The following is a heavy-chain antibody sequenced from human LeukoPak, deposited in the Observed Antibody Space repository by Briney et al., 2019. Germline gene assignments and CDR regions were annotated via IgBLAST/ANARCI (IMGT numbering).Heavy chain of an antibody. Sequence: GESLKISCKGSGYSFTSYWIGWVRQMPGKGLEWMGLIYPGDSDTRYSPSFLGKVSISADKSITTAYLQWSSLEASDTAVYYCARHKRAQNYESRGSCTNGLCPLDYYYYYYYMDVWGKGTTVTVSS. CDR1: GYSFTSYW. CDR3: ARHKRAQNYESRGSCTNGLCPLDYYYYYYYMDV. V-gene: IGHV5-51*01. CDR2: IYPGDSDT. J-gene: IGHJ6*03. D-gene: IGHD2-8*01.